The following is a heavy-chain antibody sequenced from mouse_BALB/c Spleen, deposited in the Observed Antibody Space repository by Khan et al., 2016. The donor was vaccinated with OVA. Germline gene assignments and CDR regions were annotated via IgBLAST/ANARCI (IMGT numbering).Heavy chain of an antibody. CDR3: ARSNYYGSGLYAMDY. CDR2: VAPGSGST. J-gene: IGHJ4*01. D-gene: IGHD1-1*01. Sequence: DLVKPGASVKLSCKASGYTFTSYWINWIKERPEQGLEWIGRVAPGSGSTSYNEMFKAKTTMTIDTSSRTAYIQLSSLSSGDSAVYFCARSNYYGSGLYAMDYGGQGTSVTVSS. V-gene: IGHV1S41*01. CDR1: GYTFTSYW.